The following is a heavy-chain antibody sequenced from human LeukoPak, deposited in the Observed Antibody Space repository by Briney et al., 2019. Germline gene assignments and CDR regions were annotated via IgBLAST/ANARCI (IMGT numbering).Heavy chain of an antibody. V-gene: IGHV4-59*01. Sequence: SETLSLTCTVSGGSISSYYWSWIRQPPGKGLEWIGYIYYSGSTNYNPSLKSRVTISVDTSKNQFSLKLNSLTAADTAVYYCARDRGSRSGWLRSAPDREDNWFDPWGQGTLVTVSS. CDR3: ARDRGSRSGWLRSAPDREDNWFDP. J-gene: IGHJ5*02. CDR1: GGSISSYY. CDR2: IYYSGST. D-gene: IGHD5-12*01.